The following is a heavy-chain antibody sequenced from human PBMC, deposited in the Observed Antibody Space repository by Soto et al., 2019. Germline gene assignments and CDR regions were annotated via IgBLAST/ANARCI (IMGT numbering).Heavy chain of an antibody. Sequence: PSETLSLTCAVYGGSFSGYYWSWIRQPPGKGLEWIGEINHSGSTNYNPSLKSRVTISVDTSENQFSLKLSSVTAADTAVYYCARETNNYDFWSGYYSGGMDVWGQGTTVTVSS. V-gene: IGHV4-34*01. D-gene: IGHD3-3*01. CDR1: GGSFSGYY. CDR3: ARETNNYDFWSGYYSGGMDV. J-gene: IGHJ6*02. CDR2: INHSGST.